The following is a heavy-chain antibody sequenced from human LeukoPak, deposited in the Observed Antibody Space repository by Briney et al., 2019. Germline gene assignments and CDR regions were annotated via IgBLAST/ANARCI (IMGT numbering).Heavy chain of an antibody. CDR1: GGSISSYY. V-gene: IGHV4-59*08. D-gene: IGHD3-10*01. CDR3: ARHIPMVQGVTTDSEYYFDY. Sequence: SETLSLTCTVSGGSISSYYWSWIRQPPGKGLEWIGYIYYSGSTNYNPSLKSRVTISVDTSKNQFSLKLSSVTAADTAVYYCARHIPMVQGVTTDSEYYFDYWGQGTLVTVSS. J-gene: IGHJ4*02. CDR2: IYYSGST.